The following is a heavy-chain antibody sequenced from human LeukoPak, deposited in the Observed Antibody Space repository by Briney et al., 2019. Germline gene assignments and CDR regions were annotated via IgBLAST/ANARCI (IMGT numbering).Heavy chain of an antibody. Sequence: SETLSLTCTVSGVSISGNNYYWSWIRQPPGKGLEWIGYIYYSGSTNYNPSLKSRVTISVDTSKNQFSLKLSSVTAADTAVYYCARYFSGRTLDYWGQGTLVTVSS. D-gene: IGHD1-1*01. V-gene: IGHV4-61*01. CDR1: GVSISGNNYY. CDR2: IYYSGST. J-gene: IGHJ4*02. CDR3: ARYFSGRTLDY.